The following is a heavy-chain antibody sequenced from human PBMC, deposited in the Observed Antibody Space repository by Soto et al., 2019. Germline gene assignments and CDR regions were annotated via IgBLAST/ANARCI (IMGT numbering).Heavy chain of an antibody. CDR2: MYSSENT. CDR3: ARLNGYCISTNCHGYYGMDV. J-gene: IGHJ6*02. D-gene: IGHD2-2*03. V-gene: IGHV4-39*01. Sequence: PSETLSLTCSVSGGFVSSSSYSWGWIRQSPGKGLEWIGTMYSSENTYYNPSLLNRVTISVDTSKNEFSLRLSSVTAADTAVYYCARLNGYCISTNCHGYYGMDVWGQGTTVTVSS. CDR1: GGFVSSSSYS.